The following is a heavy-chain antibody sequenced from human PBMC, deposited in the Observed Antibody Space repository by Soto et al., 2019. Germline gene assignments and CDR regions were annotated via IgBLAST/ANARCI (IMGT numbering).Heavy chain of an antibody. Sequence: GESLKISCESSGYIFTNYWIAWVRQMPGKGLEWMGIIYPGDSDTRYSPSFQGQVTISADKSLSTAYLQWSSLKASDTAIYYCARPPNYYSGLDVWGQGTTVTVSS. CDR2: IYPGDSDT. V-gene: IGHV5-51*01. J-gene: IGHJ6*02. CDR1: GYIFTNYW. CDR3: ARPPNYYSGLDV.